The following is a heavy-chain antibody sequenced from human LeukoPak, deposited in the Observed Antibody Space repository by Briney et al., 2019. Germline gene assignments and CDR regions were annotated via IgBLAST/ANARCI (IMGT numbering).Heavy chain of an antibody. CDR1: GGTFSSYA. J-gene: IGHJ4*02. D-gene: IGHD3-10*01. CDR3: ARELSGSYEEWVFDY. Sequence: VASVKISCKASGGTFSSYALSWVRQAPGQGLEWMGGIIPIFGTANYAQKFQGRVTITTDESTSTAYMELSSLRSEDTAVYYCARELSGSYEEWVFDYWGQGTLVTVSS. CDR2: IIPIFGTA. V-gene: IGHV1-69*05.